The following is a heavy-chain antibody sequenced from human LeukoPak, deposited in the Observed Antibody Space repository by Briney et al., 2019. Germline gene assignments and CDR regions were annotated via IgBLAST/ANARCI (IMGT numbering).Heavy chain of an antibody. J-gene: IGHJ3*02. CDR3: ARAYYFDTTGHDSDALDI. D-gene: IGHD3-22*01. CDR2: IKQDGSER. V-gene: IGHV3-7*02. CDR1: GFTFRSYW. Sequence: GGSLRLSCVGSGFTFRSYWMSWVRQAPGKGLEWVANIKQDGSERYYVDSLKGRFTISRDNAKNSLYLQMNSLRAEDTAVYYCARAYYFDTTGHDSDALDIWGRGTMVTVSS.